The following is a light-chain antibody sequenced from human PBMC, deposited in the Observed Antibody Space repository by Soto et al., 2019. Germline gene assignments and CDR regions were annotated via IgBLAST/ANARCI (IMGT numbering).Light chain of an antibody. V-gene: IGLV2-14*01. CDR2: EVS. CDR1: SSDVGGYNY. Sequence: QSALTQPASVSGSRGQSITISCTGTSSDVGGYNYVSWYQQHPGKAPKLMIFEVSNRPSGVSNRFSGSKSGNTASLTISGLQAEDEADYYCNSYSSSSTPYFFGSGTKLTVL. CDR3: NSYSSSSTPYF. J-gene: IGLJ1*01.